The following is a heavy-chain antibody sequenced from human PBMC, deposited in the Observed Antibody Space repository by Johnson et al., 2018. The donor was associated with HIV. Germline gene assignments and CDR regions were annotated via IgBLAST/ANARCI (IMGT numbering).Heavy chain of an antibody. CDR2: ISYDGSNK. CDR3: AKDQHYYDSRNGGAFDI. D-gene: IGHD3-22*01. CDR1: GFTFSSYA. J-gene: IGHJ3*02. Sequence: QVQLVESGGGLVKPGGSLRLSCAASGFTFSSYAMHWVRQAPGKGLEWVAVISYDGSNKYYADSVKGRFTISRDNSKNTLYLQMNSLRAEDTAVYYCAKDQHYYDSRNGGAFDIWGQGEMVTVSS. V-gene: IGHV3-30*04.